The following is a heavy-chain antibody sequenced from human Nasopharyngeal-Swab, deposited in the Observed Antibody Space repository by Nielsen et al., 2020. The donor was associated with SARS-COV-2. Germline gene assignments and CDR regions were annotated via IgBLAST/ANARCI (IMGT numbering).Heavy chain of an antibody. CDR1: GYTLTDLS. D-gene: IGHD2-21*02. V-gene: IGHV1-24*01. CDR3: ALAYCGGDCFIGGMDV. Sequence: ASVKVSCKVSGYTLTDLSMHWVRQAPGKGLEWMGGFDPEDGETIYAQKFQGRVTITADKSTSTAYMELSSLRSEDTAVYYCALAYCGGDCFIGGMDVWGQGTTVTVSS. CDR2: FDPEDGET. J-gene: IGHJ6*02.